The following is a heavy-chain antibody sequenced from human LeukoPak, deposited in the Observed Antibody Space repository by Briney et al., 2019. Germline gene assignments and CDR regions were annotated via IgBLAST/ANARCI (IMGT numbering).Heavy chain of an antibody. CDR3: ARRGLRFLESVKYSWFDP. J-gene: IGHJ5*02. CDR2: INHSGST. CDR1: GGSFSGYY. D-gene: IGHD3-3*01. Sequence: SETLSLTCAVYGGSFSGYYWTWVRQPPGKGLEWIGEINHSGSTNYNPSLKSRVTISVDTSKSQFSLKLSSVTAADTAIYFCARRGLRFLESVKYSWFDPWGQGTLVTVSS. V-gene: IGHV4-34*01.